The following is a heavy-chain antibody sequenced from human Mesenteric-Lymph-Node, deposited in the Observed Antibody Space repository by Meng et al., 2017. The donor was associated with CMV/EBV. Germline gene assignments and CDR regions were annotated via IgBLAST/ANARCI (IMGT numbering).Heavy chain of an antibody. D-gene: IGHD3-10*01. V-gene: IGHV4-61*01. CDR1: GASLTSGNFF. CDR2: IFHTGTT. CDR3: ARHRGDLFF. Sequence: LPCPVSGASLTSGNFFWSWIRQPPGKGLEWIGCIFHTGTTNYNPSLKSRVTMSVDTSKNQFSLKLSSVTAADTAVYYCARHRGDLFFWGQGTLVTVSS. J-gene: IGHJ4*02.